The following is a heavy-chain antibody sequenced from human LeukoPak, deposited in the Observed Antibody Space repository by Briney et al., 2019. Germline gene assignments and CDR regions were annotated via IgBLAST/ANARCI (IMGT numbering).Heavy chain of an antibody. CDR1: GFTVSTNS. V-gene: IGHV3-66*04. CDR2: IYSDNT. CDR3: ARRPTTGYYYYMDV. Sequence: GGSLRLSCTLSGFTVSTNSMSWVRQAPGKGLEWVSFIYSDNTHYSDSVKGRFTISRDNSKNTLYLQMNSLRAEDTAVYYCARRPTTGYYYYMDVWGKGTTVTVSS. D-gene: IGHD4-17*01. J-gene: IGHJ6*03.